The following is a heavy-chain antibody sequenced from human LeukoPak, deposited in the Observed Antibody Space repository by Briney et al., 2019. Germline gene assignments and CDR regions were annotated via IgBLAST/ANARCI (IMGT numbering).Heavy chain of an antibody. Sequence: GRSLRLSCAASGFTFSSYGMHWVRQAPGKGLEWVAVISYDGSNKYYADSVKGRFTISRDNSKNTLYLQMNSQRAEDTAVYYCAKVGGSGSYYNFFDYWGQGTLVTVSS. CDR1: GFTFSSYG. D-gene: IGHD3-10*01. CDR3: AKVGGSGSYYNFFDY. J-gene: IGHJ4*02. V-gene: IGHV3-30*18. CDR2: ISYDGSNK.